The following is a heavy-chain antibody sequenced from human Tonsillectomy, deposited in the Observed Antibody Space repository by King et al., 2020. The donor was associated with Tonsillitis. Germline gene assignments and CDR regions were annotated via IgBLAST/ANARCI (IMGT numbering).Heavy chain of an antibody. V-gene: IGHV1-46*03. CDR2: INPSDGST. J-gene: IGHJ4*02. Sequence: QLVQSGSEVKKPGASVKVSCTASGYTFTSNYMHWVRQAPGQGLEWMGIINPSDGSTNYAQNFQARISMTRDTSSSTVYMERSSLRSEDTAVYYCATQGRGTWGLTMVRNWRSPHYLDYWGQGTLVTVSS. CDR3: ATQGRGTWGLTMVRNWRSPHYLDY. D-gene: IGHD3-10*01. CDR1: GYTFTSNY.